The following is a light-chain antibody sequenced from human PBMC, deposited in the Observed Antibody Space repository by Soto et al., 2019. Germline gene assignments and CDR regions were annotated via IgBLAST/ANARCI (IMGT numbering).Light chain of an antibody. J-gene: IGLJ2*01. V-gene: IGLV2-14*01. CDR3: SSYTTSNTLI. CDR2: EVS. Sequence: QSVLTQPASVSGSPGQSITISCTGTSSDVGGYNYVSWYQQHPGKSPKLMIYEVSNRPSRVSNRFSGSKFGNTASLTISGLQAEDEADYYCSSYTTSNTLIFGGGTQLTVL. CDR1: SSDVGGYNY.